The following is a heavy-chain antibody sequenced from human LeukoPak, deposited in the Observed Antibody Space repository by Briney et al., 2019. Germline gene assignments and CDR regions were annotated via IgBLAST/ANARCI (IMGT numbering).Heavy chain of an antibody. D-gene: IGHD1-1*01. CDR1: GFTVSSNY. Sequence: GGSLRLSCAASGFTVSSNYMSWVRQAPGKGLEWVSVIYSGGSTYYADSVKGRFTISRDNSKNTLYLQMNSLRAEDTAVYYCARTGNPATGDYWGQGTLVTVSS. CDR2: IYSGGST. J-gene: IGHJ4*02. V-gene: IGHV3-53*01. CDR3: ARTGNPATGDY.